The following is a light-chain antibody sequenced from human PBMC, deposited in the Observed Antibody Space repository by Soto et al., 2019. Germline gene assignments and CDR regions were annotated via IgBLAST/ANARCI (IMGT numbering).Light chain of an antibody. CDR2: EVS. J-gene: IGLJ1*01. Sequence: QSALTQPASVSGSPGQSITISCTGTSSDVGGYNYVSWYQQHPGKAPKLMIYEVSNRPSGVSFRFSGSKSGNTASLTISGLQAEDEADYYCGSYTSRTTYVFGTGTKVTVL. CDR1: SSDVGGYNY. V-gene: IGLV2-14*01. CDR3: GSYTSRTTYV.